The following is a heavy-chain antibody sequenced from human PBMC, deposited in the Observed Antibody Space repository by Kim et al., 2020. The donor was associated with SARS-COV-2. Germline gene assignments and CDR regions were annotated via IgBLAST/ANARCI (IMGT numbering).Heavy chain of an antibody. Sequence: GGSLRLSCAASGFTFSSYAMHWVRQAPGKGLEWVAVISYDGSNKYYADSVKGRFTISRDNSKNTLYLQMNSLRAEDTAVYYCARVNSGSYRYGVDVWGQGTTVTVSS. D-gene: IGHD1-26*01. V-gene: IGHV3-30*04. CDR1: GFTFSSYA. J-gene: IGHJ6*02. CDR2: ISYDGSNK. CDR3: ARVNSGSYRYGVDV.